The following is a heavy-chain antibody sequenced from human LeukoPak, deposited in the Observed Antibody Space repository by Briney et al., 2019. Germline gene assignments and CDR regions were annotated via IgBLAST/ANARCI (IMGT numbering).Heavy chain of an antibody. J-gene: IGHJ5*01. D-gene: IGHD2-21*01. CDR3: VKARMPHCGTDWLES. CDR1: GFTVSSNY. Sequence: QAGGSLRLSCAASGFTVSSNYMSWVRQAPGKGLEWVSVIRGSGGGTYYADSVKGRFTISRDNSKNTVYLQMNSLRAEDTAVYYCVKARMPHCGTDWLESWGQGTLVTVSS. CDR2: IRGSGGGT. V-gene: IGHV3-23*01.